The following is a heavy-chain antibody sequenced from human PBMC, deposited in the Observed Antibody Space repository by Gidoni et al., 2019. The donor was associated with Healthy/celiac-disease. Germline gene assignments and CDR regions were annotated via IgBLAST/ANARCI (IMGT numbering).Heavy chain of an antibody. CDR3: ARERSMRGGYYFDY. V-gene: IGHV3-66*01. J-gene: IGHJ4*02. D-gene: IGHD2-8*01. CDR1: GCTVSSNY. Sequence: EVQLVESGGGLVQPGGSLRLSCAASGCTVSSNYMSWVRQAPGKGLEWFSVIYSVGSTYYADSVKGRFTISRDNSKNTLYLQMNSLRAEDTAVYYCARERSMRGGYYFDYWGQGTLVTVSS. CDR2: IYSVGST.